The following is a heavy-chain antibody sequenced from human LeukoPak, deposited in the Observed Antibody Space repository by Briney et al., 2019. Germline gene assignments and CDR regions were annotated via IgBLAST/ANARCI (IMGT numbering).Heavy chain of an antibody. V-gene: IGHV3-7*01. J-gene: IGHJ6*03. CDR1: GFPFSTFW. CDR2: IKQDGSEK. CDR3: AREGGEGVRYYYYYMDV. D-gene: IGHD3-10*01. Sequence: GGSLRLSCAASGFPFSTFWMSWVRQAPGKGLEWVAKIKQDGSEKYYVDSVKGRFTISRDNAKNSLYLQMNSLRAEDTAVYYCAREGGEGVRYYYYYMDVWGKGTTVTVSS.